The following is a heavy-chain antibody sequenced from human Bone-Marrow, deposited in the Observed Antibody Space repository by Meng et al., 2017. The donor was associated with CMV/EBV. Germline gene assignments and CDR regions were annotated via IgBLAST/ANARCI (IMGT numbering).Heavy chain of an antibody. CDR2: IYYSGST. CDR3: ARDLTGYYDSSGYHDAFDI. CDR1: GGSISSSSYY. Sequence: SEPLSLTCTVSGGSISSSSYYWGWIRQPPGKGLEWIGSIYYSGSTYYNPSLKSRVTISVDTSKNQFSLKVSSVTAADTAVYYCARDLTGYYDSSGYHDAFDIWGQGTMVTVSS. D-gene: IGHD3-22*01. J-gene: IGHJ3*02. V-gene: IGHV4-39*07.